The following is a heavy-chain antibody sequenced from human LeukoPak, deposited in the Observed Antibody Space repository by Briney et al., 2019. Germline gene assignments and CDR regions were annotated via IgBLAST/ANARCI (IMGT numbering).Heavy chain of an antibody. CDR2: IGIAGDT. CDR1: GFTFSSYD. J-gene: IGHJ6*02. V-gene: IGHV3-13*01. Sequence: GGSLRLSCAASGFTFSSYDMHWVRQAPGRGLEWVSAIGIAGDTYYPDSVKGRFTISRENAKNSMYLQMNSLKDGDTAVYYCAKGSDLVRCSGGSCSSYYYYGLDDLGQGTTVTVSS. D-gene: IGHD2-15*01. CDR3: AKGSDLVRCSGGSCSSYYYYGLDD.